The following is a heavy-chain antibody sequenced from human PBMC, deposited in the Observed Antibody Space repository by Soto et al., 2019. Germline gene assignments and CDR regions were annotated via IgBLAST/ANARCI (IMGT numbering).Heavy chain of an antibody. CDR1: GFTFISYA. Sequence: EVQLVESVGGLVQPGGSLRLSCAASGFTFISYAMILVRQAPGKGLECVSGISCSGASTFYADSLKGRFTISRDNSKNTLYLQMSSLRAEDTAIYYCAKDQGSLGAGSYGIFDQWGQGTLVTVSS. CDR2: ISCSGAST. J-gene: IGHJ4*02. V-gene: IGHV3-23*04. CDR3: AKDQGSLGAGSYGIFDQ. D-gene: IGHD3-10*01.